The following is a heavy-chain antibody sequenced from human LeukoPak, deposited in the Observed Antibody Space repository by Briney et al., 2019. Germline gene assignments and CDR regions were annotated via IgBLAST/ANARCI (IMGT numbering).Heavy chain of an antibody. CDR1: GFAVSSNY. CDR3: ARDRHRYRGINGDGDAFDV. J-gene: IGHJ3*01. V-gene: IGHV3-53*01. D-gene: IGHD5-12*01. Sequence: SGGSLRLSCEASGFAVSSNYISWVRQAPGKGLEWVSIVYSDGSIFHADSVKGRFTMSKDISRNTLDLQMNSRRVEDTAVYFCARDRHRYRGINGDGDAFDVWGQGTMVTVSS. CDR2: VYSDGSI.